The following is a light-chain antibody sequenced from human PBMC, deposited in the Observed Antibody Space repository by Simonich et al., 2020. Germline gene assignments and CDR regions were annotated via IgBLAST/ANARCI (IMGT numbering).Light chain of an antibody. CDR3: QQRSNWPIT. J-gene: IGKJ5*01. V-gene: IGKV3-11*01. CDR2: DAS. CDR1: QSVSSY. Sequence: EIVLTQSPATLSLSPGERATLSCRASQSVSSYLAWYQQKPGQAPRLLIYDASNRATAIPARFRGIGSVTDFTLTISSLEPEDFAVYYCQQRSNWPITCGQGTRLEIK.